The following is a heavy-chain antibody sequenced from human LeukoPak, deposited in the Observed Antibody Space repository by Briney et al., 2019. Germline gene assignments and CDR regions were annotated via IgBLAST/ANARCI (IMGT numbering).Heavy chain of an antibody. Sequence: PSETLSLTCTVSGYSISSGYYWGWIRQPPGKGLEWIGSIYHSGSTYYNPSLKSRVTISVDTSKNRFSLKLSSVTAADTAVYYCARVTPSIAAAGTFLFFDYWGQGTLVTVSS. V-gene: IGHV4-38-2*02. J-gene: IGHJ4*02. CDR1: GYSISSGYY. D-gene: IGHD6-13*01. CDR3: ARVTPSIAAAGTFLFFDY. CDR2: IYHSGST.